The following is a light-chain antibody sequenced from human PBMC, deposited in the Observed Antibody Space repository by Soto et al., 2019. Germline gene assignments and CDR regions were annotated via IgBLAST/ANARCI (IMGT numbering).Light chain of an antibody. Sequence: DIQMTQSPSSLSASVGDRVTITCRASQTISTYLSWFQQKPGKXPKXXIYAASTLQSGVPSRFSGSASGAELTITISNLQSEDFETYYCQQSFSPLLTFGGGTKVDIK. J-gene: IGKJ4*01. CDR1: QTISTY. CDR3: QQSFSPLLT. V-gene: IGKV1-39*01. CDR2: AAS.